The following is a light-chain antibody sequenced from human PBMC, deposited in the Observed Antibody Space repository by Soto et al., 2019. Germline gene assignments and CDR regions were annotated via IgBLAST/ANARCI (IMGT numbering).Light chain of an antibody. V-gene: IGKV3-15*01. CDR2: DAS. J-gene: IGKJ1*01. CDR3: QQYNNWPPWT. CDR1: QSVSNN. Sequence: ILMTQSPATLSVSPGERATLSCRASQSVSNNLAWYQQKPGQAPRLLIYDASPRATGIPARFSGSGSGTEFTLTISGLQSEDCAVYYCQQYNNWPPWTFGQGTKVEIK.